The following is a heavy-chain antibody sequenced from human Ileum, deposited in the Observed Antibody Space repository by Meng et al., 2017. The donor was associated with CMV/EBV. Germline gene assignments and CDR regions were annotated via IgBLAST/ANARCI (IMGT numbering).Heavy chain of an antibody. J-gene: IGHJ4*02. Sequence: GESLKISCAASGFTFSRYWMTWVRKAPGKGLEWVANIKQDGSEKYYVDSVKGRFTVSRDNARNSVYLQVNSLRVEDTAVYYCARLGYTSSSLDYWGRGTLVTVSS. V-gene: IGHV3-7*01. CDR1: GFTFSRYW. CDR3: ARLGYTSSSLDY. D-gene: IGHD6-6*01. CDR2: IKQDGSEK.